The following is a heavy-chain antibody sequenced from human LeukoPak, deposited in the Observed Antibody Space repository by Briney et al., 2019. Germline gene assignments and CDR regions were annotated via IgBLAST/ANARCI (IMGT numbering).Heavy chain of an antibody. V-gene: IGHV3-74*01. CDR3: ARGMVTTVITPFDY. CDR2: IKRDGSST. Sequence: GGSLRLSCAASGFTFSNYWMHWVRQAPGKGLVWVPRIKRDGSSTSYADSVKGRFTISRDNAKNTLYLQMNSLRAEDTAVYYCARGMVTTVITPFDYWGQGTLVTVSS. CDR1: GFTFSNYW. D-gene: IGHD4-23*01. J-gene: IGHJ4*02.